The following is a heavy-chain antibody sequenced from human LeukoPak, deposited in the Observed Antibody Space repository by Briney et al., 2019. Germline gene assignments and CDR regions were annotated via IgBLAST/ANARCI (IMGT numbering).Heavy chain of an antibody. CDR3: AREGDSSGYADAFDI. CDR1: GYSISSGYY. CDR2: IYHSGST. Sequence: SETLSLTCTVSGYSISSGYYWGWIRQPPGKGLEWIGSIYHSGSTYYNPSLKSRVTISVDTSKNQFSLKLSSVTAADTAVYYCAREGDSSGYADAFDIWGQGTMVTVSS. D-gene: IGHD3-22*01. J-gene: IGHJ3*02. V-gene: IGHV4-38-2*02.